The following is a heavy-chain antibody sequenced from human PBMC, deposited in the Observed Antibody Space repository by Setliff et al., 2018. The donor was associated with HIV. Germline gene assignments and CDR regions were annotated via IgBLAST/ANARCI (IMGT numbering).Heavy chain of an antibody. CDR3: ARAAAYFNFWTGYHPHACDI. CDR2: IKQDGSER. V-gene: IGHV3-7*01. CDR1: GFTVSGYW. Sequence: HPGGSLRLSCAASGFTVSGYWMSWVRQAPGKGLEWVANIKQDGSERYYVDSVKGRFTISRDNTNNSLYLHMNSLRAEDTAVYYCARAAAYFNFWTGYHPHACDIWGQGTMVTVSS. J-gene: IGHJ3*02. D-gene: IGHD3-3*01.